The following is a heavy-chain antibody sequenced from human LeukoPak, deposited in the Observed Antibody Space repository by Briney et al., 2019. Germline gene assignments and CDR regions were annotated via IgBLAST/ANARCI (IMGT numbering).Heavy chain of an antibody. V-gene: IGHV4-39*01. Sequence: SETLSLTCSVSGGSISNSSYYWGWIRQPPGKGLEWIGSIYYNGSTNYNPSLKSRVTISVDTSKNQFSLKLSSVTAADTAVYYCARLWDEGYSYGTFDYWGQGTLVTVSS. CDR3: ARLWDEGYSYGTFDY. CDR2: IYYNGST. J-gene: IGHJ4*02. CDR1: GGSISNSSYY. D-gene: IGHD5-18*01.